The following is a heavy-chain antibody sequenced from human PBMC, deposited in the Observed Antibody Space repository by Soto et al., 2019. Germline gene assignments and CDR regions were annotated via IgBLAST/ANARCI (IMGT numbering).Heavy chain of an antibody. CDR1: GYSFTSYG. D-gene: IGHD1-26*01. CDR3: ARGEKWELGGWGFDY. J-gene: IGHJ4*02. Sequence: ASVKVSCKTSGYSFTSYGITWVRHVPGQGLEWMGWISTYRGNTNYAQKFQGRVSMTTDTSTSTGYMELRSLRSDDTAVYYCARGEKWELGGWGFDYWGQGTLVTVSS. V-gene: IGHV1-18*04. CDR2: ISTYRGNT.